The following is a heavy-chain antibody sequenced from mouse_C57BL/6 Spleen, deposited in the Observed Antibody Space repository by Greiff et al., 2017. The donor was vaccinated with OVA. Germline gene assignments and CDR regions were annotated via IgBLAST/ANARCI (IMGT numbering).Heavy chain of an antibody. V-gene: IGHV5-17*01. CDR2: ISSGSSTL. D-gene: IGHD1-1*01. J-gene: IGHJ1*03. Sequence: EVKLVESGGGLVKPGGSLKLSCAASGFTFSDYGMHWVRQAPEKGLEWVAYISSGSSTLYYADTVKGRFTISRDNAKNTLFLQMTSLRSEDTAMYYCARSDYDGSSYEWYFDVWGTGTTVTVSS. CDR1: GFTFSDYG. CDR3: ARSDYDGSSYEWYFDV.